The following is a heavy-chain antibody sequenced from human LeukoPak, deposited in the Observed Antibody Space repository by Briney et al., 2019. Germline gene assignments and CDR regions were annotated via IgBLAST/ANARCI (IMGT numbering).Heavy chain of an antibody. CDR1: GYTFTSYD. CDR3: AREDYYDSGSNDY. CDR2: MNPNSGNT. Sequence: ASVKVSCKASGYTFTSYDISWVRQATGQGLEWMGWMNPNSGNTAYAQKFQGRVTITRNTSISTAYMELSSLRSEDTAVYYCAREDYYDSGSNDYWGQGTLVTVSS. D-gene: IGHD3-22*01. J-gene: IGHJ4*02. V-gene: IGHV1-8*03.